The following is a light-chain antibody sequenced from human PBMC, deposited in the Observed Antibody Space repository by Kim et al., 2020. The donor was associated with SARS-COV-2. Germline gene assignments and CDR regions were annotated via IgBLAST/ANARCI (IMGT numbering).Light chain of an antibody. Sequence: QSVLTQPPSVSASPGQKVTISCSGSSSNIGENYVSCYKQFPRPAPKHLVYDNNNRPSGIADPISGSKSGTSATLVITGLQPGDEADYYCATWDSSLNGDVVFGGGTQLTVL. CDR1: SSNIGENY. CDR3: ATWDSSLNGDVV. V-gene: IGLV1-51*01. CDR2: DNN. J-gene: IGLJ2*01.